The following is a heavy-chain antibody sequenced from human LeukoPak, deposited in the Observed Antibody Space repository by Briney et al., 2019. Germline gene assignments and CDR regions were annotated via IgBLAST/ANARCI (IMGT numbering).Heavy chain of an antibody. CDR2: IYHSGST. J-gene: IGHJ4*02. D-gene: IGHD6-19*01. V-gene: IGHV4-30-2*01. Sequence: SETLSLTCTVSGGSISSGGYYWSWIRQPPGKGLEWIGYIYHSGSTYYNPSLKSRVTISVDRSKNQFSLKLSSVTAADTAVYYCARHEKGSGWHDYWGQGTLVTVSS. CDR1: GGSISSGGYY. CDR3: ARHEKGSGWHDY.